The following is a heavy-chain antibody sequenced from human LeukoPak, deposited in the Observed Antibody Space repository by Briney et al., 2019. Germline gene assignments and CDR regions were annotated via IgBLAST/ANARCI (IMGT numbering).Heavy chain of an antibody. CDR3: ARGVNFALSNTWYGYYTYMDV. Sequence: SETLSLTCNVSGGSISTNNYYWRWLRQPPGKGLDWIGIIFYTGNTYYNPSLKSRVTISVDTSKNQFSLKLSSVTAADTAVYYCARGVNFALSNTWYGYYTYMDVWGKGTTVTVSS. CDR2: IFYTGNT. CDR1: GGSISTNNYY. D-gene: IGHD2-2*01. J-gene: IGHJ6*03. V-gene: IGHV4-39*01.